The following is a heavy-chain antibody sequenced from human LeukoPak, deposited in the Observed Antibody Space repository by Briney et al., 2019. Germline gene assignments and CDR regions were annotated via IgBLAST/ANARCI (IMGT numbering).Heavy chain of an antibody. V-gene: IGHV3-30*02. CDR1: GFTFSSYS. J-gene: IGHJ4*02. CDR2: IRYDGSNK. D-gene: IGHD2-2*01. Sequence: GGSLRLSCAASGFTFSSYSMNWVRQAPGKGLEWVAFIRYDGSNKYYADSVKGRFTISRDNSKNTLYLQMNSLRAEDTAVYYCAGCSSTSCSSDYFDYWGQGTLVTVSS. CDR3: AGCSSTSCSSDYFDY.